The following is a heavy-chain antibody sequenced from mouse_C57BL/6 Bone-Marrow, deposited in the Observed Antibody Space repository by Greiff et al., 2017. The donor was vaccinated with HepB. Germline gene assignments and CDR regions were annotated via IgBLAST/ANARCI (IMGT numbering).Heavy chain of an antibody. Sequence: QVQLQQPGAELVKPGASVQLSCQASGYTFTSYWMQWVKQRPGQGLEWIGVIDPSDSYTNYNQKFKGKATLTVDPSSSTAYMQLSSPTSAESAVYYCARAVVPDYWGQGTTLTVSS. CDR3: ARAVVPDY. D-gene: IGHD1-1*01. CDR2: IDPSDSYT. CDR1: GYTFTSYW. J-gene: IGHJ2*01. V-gene: IGHV1-50*01.